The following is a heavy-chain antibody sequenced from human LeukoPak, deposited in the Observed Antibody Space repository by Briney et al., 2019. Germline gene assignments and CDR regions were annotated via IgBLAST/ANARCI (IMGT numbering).Heavy chain of an antibody. Sequence: GSSVKVSCKASGSTFTYRYLHWVRQAPGQPLEWMGWITPFNGNTNYAQKFQDRVNITRDRSMSTAYMELSSLRSEDTAMYYCARYSSSWRAFDIWGQGTMLTVSS. V-gene: IGHV1-45*02. CDR3: ARYSSSWRAFDI. D-gene: IGHD6-13*01. CDR2: ITPFNGNT. CDR1: GSTFTYRY. J-gene: IGHJ3*02.